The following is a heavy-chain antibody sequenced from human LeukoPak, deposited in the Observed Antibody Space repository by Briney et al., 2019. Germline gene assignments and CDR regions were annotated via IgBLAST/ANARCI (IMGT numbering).Heavy chain of an antibody. V-gene: IGHV4-39*01. Sequence: SQTLSLTCTVSGGSLSSSSYYWGWLRHPPGKGLEGIGSIYYSGSTNYNRSLKSRVTISVDTSKNQFSLELSSVTAADTAVYYCARLGGDYIYYYYMDVWGKGTTVTVSS. D-gene: IGHD4-17*01. CDR1: GGSLSSSSYY. J-gene: IGHJ6*03. CDR2: IYYSGST. CDR3: ARLGGDYIYYYYMDV.